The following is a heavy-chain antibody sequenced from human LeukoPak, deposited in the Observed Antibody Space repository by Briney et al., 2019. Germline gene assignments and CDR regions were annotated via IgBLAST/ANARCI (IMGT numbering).Heavy chain of an antibody. D-gene: IGHD6-13*01. CDR3: ARRRSSSWYEYYYYGMDV. CDR2: IYYRGST. Sequence: PSETLSLTCTVSGGSISSSSYYWGWIRQPPGKGLEWIGSIYYRGSTYYNPSLKSRVTISVDTSKNQFSLKLSSVTAADTAVYYCARRRSSSWYEYYYYGMDVWGQGTTVTVSS. J-gene: IGHJ6*02. CDR1: GGSISSSSYY. V-gene: IGHV4-39*01.